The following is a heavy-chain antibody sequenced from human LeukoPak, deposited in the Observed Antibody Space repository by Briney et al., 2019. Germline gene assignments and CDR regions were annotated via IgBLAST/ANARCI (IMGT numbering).Heavy chain of an antibody. CDR2: VNPNSGGT. J-gene: IGHJ4*02. Sequence: ASVKVSCKASGYTFTGYYMHWVRQAPGQGLEWMGWVNPNSGGTNYAQKFQGRVTMTRDMSISTAYMELSRLRSDDTAVYYCARDTPKKGSSWYGPGDYWGQGTLVTVSS. V-gene: IGHV1-2*02. CDR1: GYTFTGYY. D-gene: IGHD6-13*01. CDR3: ARDTPKKGSSWYGPGDY.